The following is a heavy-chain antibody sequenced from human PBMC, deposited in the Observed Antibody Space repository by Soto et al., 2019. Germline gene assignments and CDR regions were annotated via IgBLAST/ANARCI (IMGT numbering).Heavy chain of an antibody. J-gene: IGHJ4*02. CDR1: GGSISSGGYY. V-gene: IGHV4-31*03. D-gene: IGHD3-3*01. CDR2: IYYSGST. CDR3: ASFPYYDFWSGYPTPYYFDY. Sequence: SETLSLTCTVSGGSISSGGYYWSWIRQHPGKGLEWIGYIYYSGSTYYNPSPKSRVTISVDTSKNQFSLKLSSVTAADTAVYYCASFPYYDFWSGYPTPYYFDYWGQGTLVTVSS.